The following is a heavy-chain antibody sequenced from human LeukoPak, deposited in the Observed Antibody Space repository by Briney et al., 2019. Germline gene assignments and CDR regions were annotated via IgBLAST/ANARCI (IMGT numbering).Heavy chain of an antibody. CDR2: ISSSGSTI. V-gene: IGHV3-11*01. CDR3: AREYSSGWYDY. CDR1: GFTFSDYY. D-gene: IGHD6-19*01. Sequence: GGSLRLSCAASGFTFSDYYMSWIRQAPGKGPEWVSYISSSGSTIYYADSVKGRFTISRDNAKNSLYLQMNSLRAEDMAVYYCAREYSSGWYDYWGQGTLVTVSS. J-gene: IGHJ4*02.